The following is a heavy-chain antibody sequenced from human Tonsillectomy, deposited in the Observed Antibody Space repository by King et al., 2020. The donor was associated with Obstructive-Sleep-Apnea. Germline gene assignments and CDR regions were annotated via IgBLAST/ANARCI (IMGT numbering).Heavy chain of an antibody. CDR1: GFTFDAYT. CDR3: AKGAHRSSWH. D-gene: IGHD6-13*01. V-gene: IGHV3-9*01. Sequence: DEQLVQSGGGLVHPGRSLRLSCAASGFTFDAYTMHWVRQAPGKGLEWVSCVSWNSGTIGYADSVKGRFTISRDNAKNSLYLQMNSLRPEDTAFYYCAKGAHRSSWHWGQGTLVTVSS. CDR2: VSWNSGTI. J-gene: IGHJ1*01.